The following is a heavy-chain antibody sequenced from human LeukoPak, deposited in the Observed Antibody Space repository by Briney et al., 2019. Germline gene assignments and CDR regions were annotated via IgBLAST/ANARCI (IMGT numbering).Heavy chain of an antibody. V-gene: IGHV3-9*01. D-gene: IGHD6-13*01. Sequence: GGSLRLSCEASGFTFDDYGMHWVRQAPGKGLEWVSTISWNSASVGYVDSVKGRFTISRDNAKKTLYLQMNSLRPEDTALYYCAKDYGYSSSWYDYWGRGTLVTVSS. CDR2: ISWNSASV. CDR1: GFTFDDYG. CDR3: AKDYGYSSSWYDY. J-gene: IGHJ4*02.